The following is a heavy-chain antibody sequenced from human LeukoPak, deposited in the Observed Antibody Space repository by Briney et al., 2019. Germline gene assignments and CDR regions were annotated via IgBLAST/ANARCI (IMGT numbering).Heavy chain of an antibody. J-gene: IGHJ4*02. V-gene: IGHV4-34*01. CDR3: ARGGDYPDY. D-gene: IGHD2-15*01. Sequence: SETLSLTCAVYGGSFSGYYWSWIRQPPGKGLEWIGEINHSGSTNYNPSLKSRVTISVDTSKNQFSLKLSSVTAADTAVYYCARGGDYPDYWGQGTLVTVSS. CDR1: GGSFSGYY. CDR2: INHSGST.